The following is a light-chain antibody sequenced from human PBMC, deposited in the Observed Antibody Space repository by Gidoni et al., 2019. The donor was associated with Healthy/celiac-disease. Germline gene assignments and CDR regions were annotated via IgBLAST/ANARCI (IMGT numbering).Light chain of an antibody. CDR2: LGT. CDR3: MQARQTPWT. CDR1: QSLLQSNGYNY. J-gene: IGKJ1*01. Sequence: VLTQSPLSRPVTPGEPASISCRSSQSLLQSNGYNYLDCYLQKAGQSPQLLIDLGTMRASGVPDRCSGSGAGTDFTLKISRVEAEDVRFYYCMQARQTPWTFGQGTKVEIK. V-gene: IGKV2-28*01.